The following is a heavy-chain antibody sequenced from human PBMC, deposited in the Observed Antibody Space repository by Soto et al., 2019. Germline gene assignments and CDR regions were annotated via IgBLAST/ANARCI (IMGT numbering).Heavy chain of an antibody. CDR1: GVTFGNYG. CDR3: AAGPHQLVY. J-gene: IGHJ4*02. D-gene: IGHD1-1*01. Sequence: GGSLRLSCETSGVTFGNYGMRWVRQAPGKGLECVALIWYDGSIKSYGDSVKGRFTISRDNSRNTLYLQMNSLRVEDTAVYYCAAGPHQLVYWGRGTLVTVSS. V-gene: IGHV3-33*01. CDR2: IWYDGSIK.